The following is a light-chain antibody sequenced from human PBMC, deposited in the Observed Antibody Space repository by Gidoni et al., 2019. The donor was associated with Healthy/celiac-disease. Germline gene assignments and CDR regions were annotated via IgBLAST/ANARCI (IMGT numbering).Light chain of an antibody. V-gene: IGLV2-14*03. CDR3: SSYTSSSTEVV. CDR1: SSDVGGYNY. CDR2: DVS. J-gene: IGLJ2*01. Sequence: QSALTQPASVSGSPGQSITISCTGTSSDVGGYNYVSWYQQPPGKAPKLMIYDVSNRPSGVSNRFSGSKSGNTASLTISGLQAEDEADYYCSSYTSSSTEVVFGGGTKLTVL.